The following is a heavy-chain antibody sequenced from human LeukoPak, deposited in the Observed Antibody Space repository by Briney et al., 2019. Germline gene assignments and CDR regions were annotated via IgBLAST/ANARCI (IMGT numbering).Heavy chain of an antibody. D-gene: IGHD3/OR15-3a*01. CDR1: GYTFIGYY. Sequence: ASVKVSCKASGYTFIGYYMHWVRQAPGQGLEWMGWISAYNGNTNYAQKLQGRVTMTTDTSTSTAYMELRSLRSDDTAVYYCARLDWNPGLYYYMDVWGKGTTVTVSS. V-gene: IGHV1-18*04. CDR2: ISAYNGNT. CDR3: ARLDWNPGLYYYMDV. J-gene: IGHJ6*03.